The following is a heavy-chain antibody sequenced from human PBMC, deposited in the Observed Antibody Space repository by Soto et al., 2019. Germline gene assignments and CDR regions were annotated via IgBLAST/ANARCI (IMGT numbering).Heavy chain of an antibody. Sequence: SETLSLTCTVSGGSISSVDYYWSWIRQPPGKGLEWIGYIYYSGSTYYNPSLKSRVTISVDTSKNQFSLKLSSVTAADTAVYYCARVVEGASTAGDGWNWFDXWGQGTLVTVSX. CDR3: ARVVEGASTAGDGWNWFDX. CDR2: IYYSGST. CDR1: GGSISSVDYY. J-gene: IGHJ5*02. V-gene: IGHV4-30-4*01. D-gene: IGHD2-21*02.